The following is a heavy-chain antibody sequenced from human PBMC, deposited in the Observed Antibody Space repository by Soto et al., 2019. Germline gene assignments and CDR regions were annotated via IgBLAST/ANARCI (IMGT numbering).Heavy chain of an antibody. CDR3: VGEYSSSWYRWGY. CDR1: GYTFTSYA. V-gene: IGHV1-3*01. J-gene: IGHJ4*02. Sequence: QVQLVQSGAEVKKPGASVKVSCKASGYTFTSYATHWVRQAPGQRLEWMGWINAGNGNTKYSQKFQGRVTITRDTSASTAYMELSSLRSEDTAVYYCVGEYSSSWYRWGYWGQGTLVTVSS. CDR2: INAGNGNT. D-gene: IGHD6-13*01.